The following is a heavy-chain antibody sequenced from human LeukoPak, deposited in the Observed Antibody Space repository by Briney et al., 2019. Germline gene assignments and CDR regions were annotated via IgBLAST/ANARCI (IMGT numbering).Heavy chain of an antibody. Sequence: PGGSLRLSCAASGFTVSSNFMSWVRQAPGKGLEWVSVIYSGGSTYYADSVKGRFTISRHNSKNTLYLQMNSLRADDTAVYYCARLYGTFLEWSPYFDYWGQGTLVTVSS. D-gene: IGHD3-3*02. CDR1: GFTVSSNF. CDR3: ARLYGTFLEWSPYFDY. CDR2: IYSGGST. J-gene: IGHJ4*02. V-gene: IGHV3-53*04.